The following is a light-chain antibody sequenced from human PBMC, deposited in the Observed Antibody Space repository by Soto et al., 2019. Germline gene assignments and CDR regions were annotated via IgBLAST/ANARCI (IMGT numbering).Light chain of an antibody. J-gene: IGKJ4*01. CDR3: LKHSAYPLLT. CDR2: AAS. CDR1: QDIRND. V-gene: IGKV1-17*01. Sequence: MTHSPSSLPATVGDRGTITCXASQDIRNDLGWYQQKPGRAPRRLIYAASNLQSGVPSRFSGSGSGTEFTLTINSLQPEDVATYYCLKHSAYPLLTFGGGTKVDIK.